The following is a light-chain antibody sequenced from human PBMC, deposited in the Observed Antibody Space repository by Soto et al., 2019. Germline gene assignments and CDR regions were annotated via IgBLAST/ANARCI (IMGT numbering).Light chain of an antibody. J-gene: IGKJ4*01. CDR1: QDIDNY. CDR2: GAS. V-gene: IGKV1-39*01. Sequence: DIQMTQSPSSLSASVGDRVTITCQASQDIDNYVNWYQQKPGKAPKLLIYGASSLQSGVPSRFSGSGSGTDFTLTIRSLQPEDFATYYCQQTSNTPQTFGGGTKVDIK. CDR3: QQTSNTPQT.